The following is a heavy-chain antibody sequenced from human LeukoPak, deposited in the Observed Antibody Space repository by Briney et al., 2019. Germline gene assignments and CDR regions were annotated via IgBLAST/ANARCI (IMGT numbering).Heavy chain of an antibody. J-gene: IGHJ2*01. D-gene: IGHD4-23*01. CDR1: GGSFSGYY. CDR2: INHSGST. Sequence: PSETLSLTCAVYGGSFSGYYWSWIRQPPGKGLEWIGEINHSGSTNYHPPPTIRVTISVDTSKNQFSLKLSSVTAADTAVYYCASATTVADWYFDLWGRGTLVTVSS. V-gene: IGHV4-34*01. CDR3: ASATTVADWYFDL.